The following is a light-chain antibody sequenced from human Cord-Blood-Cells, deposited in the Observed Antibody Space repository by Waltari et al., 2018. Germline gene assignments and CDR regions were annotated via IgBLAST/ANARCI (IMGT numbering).Light chain of an antibody. CDR1: QSVRSN. CDR2: GAS. CDR3: QQYNNWPMYP. Sequence: EMVMTQSPATLSVSPGERATRSCRASQSVRSNLAWYQQKPGQAPRLLIYGASTRATGIPARFSGSGYGTEFTLTISSLQSEDFAVYYCQQYNNWPMYPFGQGTKLEL. V-gene: IGKV3-15*01. J-gene: IGKJ2*01.